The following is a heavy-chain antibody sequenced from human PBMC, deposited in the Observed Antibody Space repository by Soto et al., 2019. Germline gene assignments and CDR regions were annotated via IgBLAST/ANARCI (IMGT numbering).Heavy chain of an antibody. V-gene: IGHV4-39*01. D-gene: IGHD3-16*02. CDR2: IYYSGST. J-gene: IGHJ4*02. CDR3: ARQGGYLSPNYFDY. Sequence: QLQLQESGPGLVKPSETLSLTCTVSGGSISSSSYYWGWIRQPPGKGLEWIGSIYYSGSTYYNSSLKSRVTISVDTSKNQFSLKLSSVTAADTAVYYCARQGGYLSPNYFDYWGQGTLVTVSS. CDR1: GGSISSSSYY.